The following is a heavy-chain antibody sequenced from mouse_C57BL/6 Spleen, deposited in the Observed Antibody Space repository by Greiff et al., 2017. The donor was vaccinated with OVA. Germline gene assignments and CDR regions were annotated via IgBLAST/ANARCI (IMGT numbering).Heavy chain of an antibody. Sequence: QVQLKQSGAELARPGASVKMSCKASGYTFTSYTMHWVKQRPGQGLEWIGYINPSSGYTKYNQKFKDKATLTADKSSSTAYMQLSSLTSEDSAVYYCARGRSSSYGYFDVWGTGTTVTVSS. J-gene: IGHJ1*03. CDR1: GYTFTSYT. D-gene: IGHD1-1*01. V-gene: IGHV1-4*01. CDR3: ARGRSSSYGYFDV. CDR2: INPSSGYT.